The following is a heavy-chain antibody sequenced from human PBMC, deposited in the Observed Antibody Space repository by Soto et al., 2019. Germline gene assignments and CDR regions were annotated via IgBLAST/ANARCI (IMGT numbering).Heavy chain of an antibody. J-gene: IGHJ6*02. V-gene: IGHV1-69*06. CDR3: AAGYGDYGPYYYGMDV. Sequence: QVQLVQSGAEVKKPGSSVKVSCKASGGTFSSYAISWVRQAPGQGLEWMGGIIPIFGTANYAQKFQGRVTITADKSTSTAYLELSSLRSEDTAVYYCAAGYGDYGPYYYGMDVWGQGTTVTVSS. CDR2: IIPIFGTA. CDR1: GGTFSSYA. D-gene: IGHD4-17*01.